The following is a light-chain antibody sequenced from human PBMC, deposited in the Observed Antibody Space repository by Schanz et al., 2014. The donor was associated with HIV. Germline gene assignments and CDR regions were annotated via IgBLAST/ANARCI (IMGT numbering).Light chain of an antibody. CDR3: SSYTTSSTLV. J-gene: IGLJ2*01. Sequence: QSALTQPASVSGSLGQSITISCTGTSGDVGRYDYVSWYQQHPGQAPKLLIYDVTYRPSGISNRFSGSKSGYTASLTISGLQADDEVDYYCSSYTTSSTLVFGGGTKLTVL. V-gene: IGLV2-14*03. CDR2: DVT. CDR1: SGDVGRYDY.